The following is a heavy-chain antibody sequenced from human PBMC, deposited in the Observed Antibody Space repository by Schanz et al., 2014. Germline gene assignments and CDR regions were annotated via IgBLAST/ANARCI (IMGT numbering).Heavy chain of an antibody. CDR2: IGHSGNT. D-gene: IGHD6-13*01. J-gene: IGHJ4*02. V-gene: IGHV4-34*01. CDR3: ARGRQQLGSFDY. CDR1: GGSLSGYF. Sequence: QVQLQQWGAGLLKPSETLSLTCAVYGGSLSGYFWSWIRPPPGKGLEWIGDIGHSGNTKHNPSLKSRVTMSLETSKTQFSLNLSSVTAADTAVYYCARGRQQLGSFDYWGPGTLXSVSS.